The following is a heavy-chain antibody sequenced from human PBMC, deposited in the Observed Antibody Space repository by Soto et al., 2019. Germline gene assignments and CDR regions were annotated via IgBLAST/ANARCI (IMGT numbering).Heavy chain of an antibody. Sequence: QVQLQESGPGLVKPSETLSLTCTVSGGSISNYYWSWIRQPPGKGLEWIGYIYYSGSTNYNPSLKSRVTISVDTSKNQFSLKLSSVTAADTAVYYCAREGGYCSSTSCYSFDYWGQGTLVTVSS. D-gene: IGHD2-2*01. CDR1: GGSISNYY. J-gene: IGHJ4*02. CDR3: AREGGYCSSTSCYSFDY. CDR2: IYYSGST. V-gene: IGHV4-59*01.